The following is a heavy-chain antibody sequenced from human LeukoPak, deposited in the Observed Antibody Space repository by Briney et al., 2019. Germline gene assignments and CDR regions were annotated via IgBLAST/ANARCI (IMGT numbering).Heavy chain of an antibody. CDR2: IYTSGST. V-gene: IGHV4-61*02. J-gene: IGHJ5*02. Sequence: PSETLSLTCTVSGDSMSSGSSYWSWIRRPAGKGLEWIGRIYTSGSTIYNPSLKSRVTISVDTSKNQFSLNLSSVTVADTAVYYCARDLTIFPYNWFDPWGQGTLVTVSS. D-gene: IGHD3-3*01. CDR1: GDSMSSGSSY. CDR3: ARDLTIFPYNWFDP.